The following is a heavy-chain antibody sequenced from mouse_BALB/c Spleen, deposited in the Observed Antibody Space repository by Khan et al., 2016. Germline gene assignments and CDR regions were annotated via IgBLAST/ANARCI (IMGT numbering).Heavy chain of an antibody. J-gene: IGHJ4*01. CDR2: IWRGGST. CDR3: AKSNYDVGYYAMDC. Sequence: QVQLKQSGPSLVQPSQSLSITCTVSGFSLTSYGVHWVRQSPGKGLEWLGVIWRGGSTDYNAAFMSRLSITKDNSKSQVFFKMNSLQADDTAIYCWAKSNYDVGYYAMDCWGQGTSVAVSS. V-gene: IGHV2-5-1*01. D-gene: IGHD2-4*01. CDR1: GFSLTSYG.